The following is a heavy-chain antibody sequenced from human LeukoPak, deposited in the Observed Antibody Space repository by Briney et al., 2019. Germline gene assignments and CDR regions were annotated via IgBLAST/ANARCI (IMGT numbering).Heavy chain of an antibody. V-gene: IGHV1-46*01. J-gene: IGHJ4*02. CDR3: ANFYGSGTYYTGVAY. D-gene: IGHD3-10*01. CDR1: GYTFTSYY. Sequence: GASVWVSCEASGYTFTSYYMHRVRQSPGPGLEWMGIINASGGSRSYAQKFQGRVTMTRNTSISTAYMDLSSLRSEDTAVYDCANFYGSGTYYTGVAYWGRGTLVTVSS. CDR2: INASGGSR.